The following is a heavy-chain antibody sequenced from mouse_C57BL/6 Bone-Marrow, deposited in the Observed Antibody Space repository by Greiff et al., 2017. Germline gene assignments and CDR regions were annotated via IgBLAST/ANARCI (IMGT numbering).Heavy chain of an antibody. V-gene: IGHV5-12*01. CDR1: GFTFSDSY. J-gene: IGHJ4*01. D-gene: IGHD2-5*01. Sequence: DVKLVESGGGLVQPGGSLKLSCAASGFTFSDSYMYWVRQTPEKRLEWVAYISTGGGSTYYPDTVKGRFTIARDNAKNTLYLQMSRLKSEDTAMXYCARHYYSNHYYAMDYWGQGTSVTVSS. CDR3: ARHYYSNHYYAMDY. CDR2: ISTGGGST.